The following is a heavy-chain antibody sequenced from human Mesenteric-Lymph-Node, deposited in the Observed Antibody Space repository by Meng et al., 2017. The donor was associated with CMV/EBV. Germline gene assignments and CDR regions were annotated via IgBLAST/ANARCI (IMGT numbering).Heavy chain of an antibody. V-gene: IGHV2-5*02. D-gene: IGHD2-15*01. CDR3: AHRRGSNWFDP. CDR2: IFWDDDT. CDR1: GLSFRTSGVG. J-gene: IGHJ5*02. Sequence: CTFPGLSFRTSGVGLGCIRQPPGSALEWLALIFWDDDTRYNPSLKNRLTITKDTSKSQVVLTMTNLDPVDTATYYCAHRRGSNWFDPWGQGTLVTVSS.